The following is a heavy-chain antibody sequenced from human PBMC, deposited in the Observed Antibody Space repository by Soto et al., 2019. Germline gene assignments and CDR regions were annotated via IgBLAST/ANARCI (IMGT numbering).Heavy chain of an antibody. J-gene: IGHJ3*02. CDR1: GFTFSSYA. D-gene: IGHD2-2*01. Sequence: GGSLRLSCAASGFTFSSYAMSWVRQAPGKGLEWVSAISGSGGSTYYADSVKGRFTISRDISKNTLYLQMNSLRAEDTAVYYCAKDLRDCSSTSCYDAFDIWGQGTMVTVSS. CDR3: AKDLRDCSSTSCYDAFDI. V-gene: IGHV3-23*01. CDR2: ISGSGGST.